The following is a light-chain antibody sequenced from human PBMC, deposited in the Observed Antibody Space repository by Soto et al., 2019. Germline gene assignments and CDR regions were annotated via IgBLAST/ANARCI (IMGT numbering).Light chain of an antibody. CDR1: NSRIGNSY. CDR2: DND. V-gene: IGLV1-51*01. CDR3: VSWESRLNGVL. J-gene: IGLJ2*01. Sequence: QSVLTQPPSGSAAPGQKVTISCSGRNSRIGNSYVAWYQHLPGTTPKLLIYDNDKRPSGLPDRSSGSKSGTSATLAITDLQTGDAADYYCVSWESRLNGVLFGGGTKLTVL.